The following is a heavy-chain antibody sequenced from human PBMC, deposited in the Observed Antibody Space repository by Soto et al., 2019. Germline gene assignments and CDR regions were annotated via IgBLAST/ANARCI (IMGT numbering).Heavy chain of an antibody. CDR1: GFTFSSYS. Sequence: GGSLRLSCAASGFTFSSYSMNWVRQAPGKGLEWVSSISSSSSYIYYADSVKGRFTISRDNAKNSLYLQMNSLRAEDTAVYYCARVHGDYERAAFDIWGQGTMVTVSS. D-gene: IGHD4-17*01. J-gene: IGHJ3*02. CDR3: ARVHGDYERAAFDI. CDR2: ISSSSSYI. V-gene: IGHV3-21*01.